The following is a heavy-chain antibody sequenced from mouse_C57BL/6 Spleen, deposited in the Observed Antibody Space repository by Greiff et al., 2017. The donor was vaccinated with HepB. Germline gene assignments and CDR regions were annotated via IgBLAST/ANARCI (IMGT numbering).Heavy chain of an antibody. V-gene: IGHV1-18*01. CDR3: ARKLPYYYAMDY. CDR2: INPNNGGT. D-gene: IGHD2-1*01. CDR1: GYTFTDYN. J-gene: IGHJ4*01. Sequence: EVQLQQSGPELVKPGASVKIPCKASGYTFTDYNMDWVKQSHGKSLEWIGDINPNNGGTIYNQKFKGKDTLTVDKSSSTAYMELRSLTSEDTAVYYCARKLPYYYAMDYWGQGTSVTVSS.